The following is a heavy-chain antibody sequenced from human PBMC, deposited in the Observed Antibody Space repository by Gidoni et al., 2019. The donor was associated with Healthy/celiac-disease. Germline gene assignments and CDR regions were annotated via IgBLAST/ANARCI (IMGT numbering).Heavy chain of an antibody. V-gene: IGHV3-48*02. Sequence: EVQLVESGGGLVQPGGSLRLSCAASGFTFRSHSMNWVRQAPGNGLEWVSYISSSSSTIYYADSVKGRFTISRDNAKNSLYLQMNSLRDEDTAVYYCARTGLGGSYSAAFDIWGQGTMVTVSS. CDR2: ISSSSSTI. J-gene: IGHJ3*02. CDR1: GFTFRSHS. D-gene: IGHD1-26*01. CDR3: ARTGLGGSYSAAFDI.